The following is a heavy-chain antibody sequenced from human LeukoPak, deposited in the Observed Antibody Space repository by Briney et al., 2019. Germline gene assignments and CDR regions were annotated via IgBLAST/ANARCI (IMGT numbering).Heavy chain of an antibody. Sequence: GRSLRLSCAASGFTFDDYAMHWVRQAPGKGLEWVSGISWNSGSIGYADSVKGRFTISRDNSKNSLYLQMNSLRTEDTALYYCAKDERPIAAAGSFDYWGQGTLVTVSS. CDR2: ISWNSGSI. D-gene: IGHD6-13*01. J-gene: IGHJ4*02. CDR3: AKDERPIAAAGSFDY. CDR1: GFTFDDYA. V-gene: IGHV3-9*01.